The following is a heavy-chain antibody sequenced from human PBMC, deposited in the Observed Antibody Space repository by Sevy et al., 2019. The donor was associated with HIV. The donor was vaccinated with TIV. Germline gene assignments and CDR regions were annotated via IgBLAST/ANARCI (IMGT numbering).Heavy chain of an antibody. J-gene: IGHJ6*02. Sequence: GGSLRLSCAASEFPLSNYEMNWVRQAPGKGLEWLSLIDGSGTTMYYADSVKGRFTISRNNALNSVYLHMNSLRVEETALYYCARDLYTWNDDLGYYFYGLDVWGQGTTVTVSS. CDR2: IDGSGTTM. CDR3: ARDLYTWNDDLGYYFYGLDV. V-gene: IGHV3-48*03. D-gene: IGHD1-1*01. CDR1: EFPLSNYE.